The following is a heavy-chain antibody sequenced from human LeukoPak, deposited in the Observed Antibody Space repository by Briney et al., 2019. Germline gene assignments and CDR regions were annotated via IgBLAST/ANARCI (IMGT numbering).Heavy chain of an antibody. CDR3: ARRHSVAEPNDY. D-gene: IGHD6-19*01. J-gene: IGHJ4*02. CDR2: INPSGGST. CDR1: GYTFTSYY. Sequence: ASLKVSCKPSGYTFTSYYMHWVPQAPGQGLEWMGIINPSGGSTSYAQKFQGRVTMTRDTSTSTVYMQLSSLRSEDTAVYDCARRHSVAEPNDYWGKGTLVTVSS. V-gene: IGHV1-46*01.